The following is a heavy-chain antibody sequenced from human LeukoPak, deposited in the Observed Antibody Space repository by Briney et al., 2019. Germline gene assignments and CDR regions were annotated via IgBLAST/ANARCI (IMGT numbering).Heavy chain of an antibody. CDR2: IYYSGST. Sequence: PSETLFLTCTVSGGSISSYYWSWIRQPPGKGLEWIGYIYYSGSTNYNPSLKSRVTISVDTSKNQFSLKLSSVTAADTAVYYCARVVHGSGYLEADWFDPWGQGTLVTVSS. J-gene: IGHJ5*02. V-gene: IGHV4-59*01. CDR1: GGSISSYY. D-gene: IGHD3-22*01. CDR3: ARVVHGSGYLEADWFDP.